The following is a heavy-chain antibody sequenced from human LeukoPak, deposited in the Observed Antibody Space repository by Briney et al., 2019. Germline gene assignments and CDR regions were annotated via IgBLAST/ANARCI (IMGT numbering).Heavy chain of an antibody. CDR3: ARVRFDWGQLWVLLFDY. CDR1: GYTFTGYY. Sequence: ASVKVSCKASGYTFTGYYIHWVRQAPGQGLEWMGRINPNSGGTNYAQKFQGRVTMTRDTSISTAYMELSRLRSDDTAVYYCARVRFDWGQLWVLLFDYWGQGTLVTVSS. V-gene: IGHV1-2*06. CDR2: INPNSGGT. D-gene: IGHD5-18*01. J-gene: IGHJ4*02.